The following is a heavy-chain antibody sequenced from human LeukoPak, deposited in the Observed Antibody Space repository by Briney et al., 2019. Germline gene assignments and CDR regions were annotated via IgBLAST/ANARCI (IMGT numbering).Heavy chain of an antibody. Sequence: GGSLRLSCTASGFPFSSFWMSWVRQAPGKGLEWVSAISGSGGSTYYADSVKGRFTISRDNSMNTLYLQMNSLRAEDAAVYYCAKQFATPSYSRGCWDYWGQGTLVTVSS. CDR3: AKQFATPSYSRGCWDY. V-gene: IGHV3-23*01. J-gene: IGHJ4*02. CDR2: ISGSGGST. D-gene: IGHD6-19*01. CDR1: GFPFSSFW.